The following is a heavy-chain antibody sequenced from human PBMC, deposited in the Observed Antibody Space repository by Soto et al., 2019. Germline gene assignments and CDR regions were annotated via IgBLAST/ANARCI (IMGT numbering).Heavy chain of an antibody. Sequence: QVQLQQWGAGLLKPSETLSLTCAVYGGSFSGYYWSWIRQPPGKGLEWIGEINHSGSTNYNPSLKSRVTISVDTSKNQFSLKLSSVTAADTAVYYCARGQNCSGGSCPNRVYYYYGMDVWGQGTTVTVSS. CDR2: INHSGST. CDR3: ARGQNCSGGSCPNRVYYYYGMDV. CDR1: GGSFSGYY. V-gene: IGHV4-34*01. D-gene: IGHD2-15*01. J-gene: IGHJ6*02.